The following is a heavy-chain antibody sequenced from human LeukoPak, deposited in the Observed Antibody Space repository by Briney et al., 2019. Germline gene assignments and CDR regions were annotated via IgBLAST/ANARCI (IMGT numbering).Heavy chain of an antibody. CDR2: IIPIFGTA. Sequence: EASVKVSCKASGGTFSSYAISWVRQAPGQGLEWMGGIIPIFGTANYAQKFQGRVTITADESTSTAYMELSSLRSEDTAVYYCARESNPQYGDNWFDPWGQGTLVTVSS. D-gene: IGHD4-17*01. CDR3: ARESNPQYGDNWFDP. J-gene: IGHJ5*02. CDR1: GGTFSSYA. V-gene: IGHV1-69*13.